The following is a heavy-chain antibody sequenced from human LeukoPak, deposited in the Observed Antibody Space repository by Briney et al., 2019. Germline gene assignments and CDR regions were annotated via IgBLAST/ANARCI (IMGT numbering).Heavy chain of an antibody. V-gene: IGHV4-39*01. CDR1: GGSISSSDFY. Sequence: SETLSLTCTVSGGSISSSDFYWGWVRQPPGKGLEWIGNVYHSGSPSYNPSLKSRVTISVDTSKNQFSLKLSSVTAADTAVYYCARQTGSGLFILPGGQGTLVTVSS. J-gene: IGHJ4*02. CDR2: VYHSGSP. D-gene: IGHD3/OR15-3a*01. CDR3: ARQTGSGLFILP.